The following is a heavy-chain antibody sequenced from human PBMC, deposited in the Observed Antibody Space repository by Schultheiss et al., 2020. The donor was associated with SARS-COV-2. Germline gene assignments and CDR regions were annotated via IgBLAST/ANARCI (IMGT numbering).Heavy chain of an antibody. D-gene: IGHD2-21*01. V-gene: IGHV3-15*07. CDR2: IKSKTDGGTT. CDR1: GFTFSNAW. Sequence: GGSLRLSCAASGFTFSNAWMNWVRQAPGKGLEWVGRIKSKTDGGTTDYAAPVKGRFTISRDDSKNTLYLQMNSLKTEDTAVYYCASSKRILWWSPYWGQGTLVTVSS. CDR3: ASSKRILWWSPY. J-gene: IGHJ4*02.